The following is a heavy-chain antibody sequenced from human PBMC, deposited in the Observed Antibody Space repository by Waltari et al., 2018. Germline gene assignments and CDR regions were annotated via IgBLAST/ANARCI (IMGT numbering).Heavy chain of an antibody. CDR2: ISWNSGSI. CDR1: GFTFDKYA. J-gene: IGHJ4*02. V-gene: IGHV3-9*01. Sequence: EVQLVESGGGLVQPGRSLRLSCAASGFTFDKYAMHWVRQAPGKGLEWVSGISWNSGSIGYADSWKGRFTISRDNAKNSLNLQMNSLRAEDTAFYYCAKDMGIVATMVDSWGQGTLVTVSS. CDR3: AKDMGIVATMVDS. D-gene: IGHD5-12*01.